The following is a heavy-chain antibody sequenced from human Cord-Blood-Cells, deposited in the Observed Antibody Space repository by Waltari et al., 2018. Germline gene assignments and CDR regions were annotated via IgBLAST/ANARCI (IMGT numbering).Heavy chain of an antibody. J-gene: IGHJ3*02. CDR1: GGSFSGYY. D-gene: IGHD3-3*01. V-gene: IGHV4-34*01. Sequence: QVQLQQWGAGLLKPSETLSLTCAVYGGSFSGYYWSWIRQPPGKGLEWIGEINHSGSTNYNPSLKSRVTISVDTSKNQFSLKLSSVTAADTAVYYCARYYDCWSGDAFDIWGQGTMVTVSS. CDR3: ARYYDCWSGDAFDI. CDR2: INHSGST.